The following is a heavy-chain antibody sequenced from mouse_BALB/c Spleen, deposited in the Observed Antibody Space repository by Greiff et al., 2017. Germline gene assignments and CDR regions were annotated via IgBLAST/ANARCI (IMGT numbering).Heavy chain of an antibody. CDR3: ARGDYGNYAKAMDY. CDR1: GFTFSSYA. J-gene: IGHJ4*01. Sequence: EVKLEESGGGLVKPGGSLKLSCAASGFTFSSYAMSWVRQTPEKRLEWVASISSGGSTYYPDSVKGRFTISRDNARNILYLQMSSLRSEDTAMYYCARGDYGNYAKAMDYWGQGTSVTVSS. V-gene: IGHV5-6-5*01. D-gene: IGHD2-1*01. CDR2: ISSGGST.